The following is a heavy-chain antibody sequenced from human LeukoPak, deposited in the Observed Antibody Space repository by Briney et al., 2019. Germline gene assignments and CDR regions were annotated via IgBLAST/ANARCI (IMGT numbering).Heavy chain of an antibody. Sequence: TSETLSLTCTVSRGSISSYYWSWIRQPPGKGLEWIGNIHSSGTTNYSPSLKSRVTTSLDTSKGQFSLKVTSVTAADTAVYYCARDCATTTCFRDWGQGILVTVSS. CDR1: RGSISSYY. V-gene: IGHV4-59*01. CDR3: ARDCATTTCFRD. D-gene: IGHD2-2*01. CDR2: IHSSGTT. J-gene: IGHJ4*02.